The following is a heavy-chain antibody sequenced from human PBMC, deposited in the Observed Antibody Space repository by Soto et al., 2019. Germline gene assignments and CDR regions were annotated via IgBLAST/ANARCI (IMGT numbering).Heavy chain of an antibody. J-gene: IGHJ3*02. Sequence: QVQLVESGGGVVQPGRSLRLSCAASGFTFSSYAMHWVRQAPGKGLEWVAVISYDGSNKYYADSVKGRFTISRDNSKNTLYLQMNSLRAEDTAVYYCLRDLVDFSSGYSAHDAFDIWGQGTMVTVSS. CDR3: LRDLVDFSSGYSAHDAFDI. CDR2: ISYDGSNK. CDR1: GFTFSSYA. D-gene: IGHD3-22*01. V-gene: IGHV3-30-3*01.